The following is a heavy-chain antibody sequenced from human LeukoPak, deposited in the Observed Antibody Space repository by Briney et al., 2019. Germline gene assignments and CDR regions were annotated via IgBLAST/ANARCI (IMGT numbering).Heavy chain of an antibody. J-gene: IGHJ4*02. D-gene: IGHD4-23*01. CDR2: IKQDGSEK. V-gene: IGHV3-7*01. CDR1: GFTFSSYW. Sequence: GGSLRLSCAASGFTFSSYWMSWVRQAPGKGLEWVANIKQDGSEKYYVDSVKGRFTISRDNAKNSLYLQMNSLRAEDTAVYYCARGGDYGGNVFDDWGQGTLVTVSS. CDR3: ARGGDYGGNVFDD.